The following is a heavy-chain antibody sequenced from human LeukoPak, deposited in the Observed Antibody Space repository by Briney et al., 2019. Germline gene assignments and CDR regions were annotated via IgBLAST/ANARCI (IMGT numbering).Heavy chain of an antibody. J-gene: IGHJ6*03. CDR3: AGGDYMDV. CDR2: INQDGSTK. Sequence: GGSLRLSCAASGFTFSSSWMSWVRQAPGKGLEWVANINQDGSTKQYGDSVKGRFTISRDNAKNSLYVQMNSLRGEDTAVYYCAGGDYMDVWGKGTTVTVSS. V-gene: IGHV3-7*04. CDR1: GFTFSSSW.